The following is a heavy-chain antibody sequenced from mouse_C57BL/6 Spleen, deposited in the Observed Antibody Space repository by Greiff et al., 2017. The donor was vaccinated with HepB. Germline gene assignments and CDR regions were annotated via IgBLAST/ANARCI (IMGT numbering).Heavy chain of an antibody. D-gene: IGHD2-1*01. V-gene: IGHV5-17*01. CDR2: ISSGSSTI. Sequence: VQLKESGGGLVKPGGSLKLSCAASGFTFSDYGMHWVRQAPEKGLEWVAYISSGSSTIYYADTVKGRFTISRDNAKNTLFLQMTSLRSEDTAMYYCARPFRNFPMDYWGQGTSVTVSS. CDR3: ARPFRNFPMDY. CDR1: GFTFSDYG. J-gene: IGHJ4*01.